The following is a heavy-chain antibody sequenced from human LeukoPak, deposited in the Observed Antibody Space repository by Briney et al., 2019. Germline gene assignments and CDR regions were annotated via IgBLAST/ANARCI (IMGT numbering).Heavy chain of an antibody. CDR1: GYTFTTYY. CDR2: INPSGGSP. D-gene: IGHD5-18*01. J-gene: IGHJ4*02. CDR3: ARESERGYSYGYALDY. V-gene: IGHV1-46*01. Sequence: GASVKVSCKASGYTFTTYYMHWVRQAPGQGLEWMGIINPSGGSPSYAQKFQGRVTMTRDTSTSTVYMELSSLRSEDTAVYYCARESERGYSYGYALDYWGQGTLVTVSS.